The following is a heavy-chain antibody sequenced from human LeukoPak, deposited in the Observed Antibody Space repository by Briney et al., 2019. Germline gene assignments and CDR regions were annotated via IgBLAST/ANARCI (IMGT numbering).Heavy chain of an antibody. Sequence: PGGSLRLSCAASEFSVGSNYMTWVRQAPGKGLEWVSLIYSGGSTYYADSVKGRFTISRDNSKNTLYLQMNSLRAEDTAVYYCAKDNRYSSGWYDGGYYYYMDVWGKGTTVTISS. CDR1: EFSVGSNY. V-gene: IGHV3-66*01. CDR2: IYSGGST. J-gene: IGHJ6*03. D-gene: IGHD6-19*01. CDR3: AKDNRYSSGWYDGGYYYYMDV.